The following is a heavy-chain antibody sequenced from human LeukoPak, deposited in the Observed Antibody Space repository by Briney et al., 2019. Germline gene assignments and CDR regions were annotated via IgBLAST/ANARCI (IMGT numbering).Heavy chain of an antibody. CDR1: GYSISSGYY. J-gene: IGHJ5*02. Sequence: SETLSLTCAVSGYSISSGYYWGWIRQPPGKGLEWIGSIYHSGSTYYNPSLKSRVTISVDTSKNQFSLKLSSVTAADTAVYYCARDVRMRCSSTSCNAPGWFDPWGQGTLVTVSP. CDR3: ARDVRMRCSSTSCNAPGWFDP. CDR2: IYHSGST. D-gene: IGHD2-2*01. V-gene: IGHV4-38-2*02.